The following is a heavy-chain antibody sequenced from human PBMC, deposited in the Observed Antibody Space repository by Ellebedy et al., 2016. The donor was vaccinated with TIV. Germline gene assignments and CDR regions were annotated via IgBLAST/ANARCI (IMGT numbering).Heavy chain of an antibody. V-gene: IGHV3-11*04. CDR3: ARGGDWNYYFDY. D-gene: IGHD1-7*01. CDR2: ISSSGSTI. Sequence: GESLKISCAASGFTFSDYYMSWIRQAPGKGLEWVSYISSSGSTIYYADSVKGRFTISRDNAKNSLYLQMNSLRAEDTAVYYCARGGDWNYYFDYWGQGTLVTVSS. CDR1: GFTFSDYY. J-gene: IGHJ4*02.